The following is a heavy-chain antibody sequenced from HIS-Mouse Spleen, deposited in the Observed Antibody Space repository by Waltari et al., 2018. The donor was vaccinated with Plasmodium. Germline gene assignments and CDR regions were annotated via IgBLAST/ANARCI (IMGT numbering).Heavy chain of an antibody. J-gene: IGHJ2*01. CDR1: GFPFGSYW. V-gene: IGHV3-7*01. CDR3: ASSWYWYFDL. D-gene: IGHD6-13*01. CDR2: IKQDGSEK. Sequence: EVQLVESGGGLVQPGGSLLLSCAACGFPFGSYWMSWVRQAPGKGLEWVANIKQDGSEKYYVDSVKGRFTISRDNAKNSLYLQMNSLRAEDTAVYYCASSWYWYFDLWGRGTLVTVSS.